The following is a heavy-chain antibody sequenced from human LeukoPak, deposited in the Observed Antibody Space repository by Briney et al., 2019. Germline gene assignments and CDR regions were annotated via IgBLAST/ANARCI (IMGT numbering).Heavy chain of an antibody. CDR3: ARVDFWSGYYSFDY. V-gene: IGHV1-2*02. Sequence: ASVKVSCKASGYTFTGYYMHWVRQAPGQGLEWMGWINPNSGGTNYAQKFQGRVTMTRDTSISTAYMELSRLRSDDTAVYYCARVDFWSGYYSFDYWGQGTLVTVSS. CDR1: GYTFTGYY. D-gene: IGHD3-3*01. J-gene: IGHJ4*02. CDR2: INPNSGGT.